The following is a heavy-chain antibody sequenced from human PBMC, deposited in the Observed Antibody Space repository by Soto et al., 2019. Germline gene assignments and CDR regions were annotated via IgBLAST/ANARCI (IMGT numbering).Heavy chain of an antibody. CDR1: GFTFSSYS. J-gene: IGHJ4*02. D-gene: IGHD2-15*01. V-gene: IGHV3-21*01. Sequence: GGSLRLSCAASGFTFSSYSMNWVRQAPGKGLEWVSSISSSSSYIYYADSVKGRFTISRDNAKNSLYLQMNSLRAEDTAVYYCARDRDHSGSCHYFDYWGQGALVTVSS. CDR3: ARDRDHSGSCHYFDY. CDR2: ISSSSSYI.